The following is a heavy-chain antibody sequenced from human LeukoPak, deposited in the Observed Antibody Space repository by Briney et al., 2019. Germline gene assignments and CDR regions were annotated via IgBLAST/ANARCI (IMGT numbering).Heavy chain of an antibody. J-gene: IGHJ4*02. D-gene: IGHD6-6*01. CDR3: TKGGRSSGPFAP. CDR2: IRSDISGT. CDR1: GITCSNPV. Sequence: GWPLRFCCAAHGITCSNPVMSWVQEAAGMLQKRVSSIRSDISGTYYADSVNGRFTISRDNSKHTLYLQMSSLKVDDTADYFCTKGGRSSGPFAPWGQGTLVTVSS. V-gene: IGHV3-23*01.